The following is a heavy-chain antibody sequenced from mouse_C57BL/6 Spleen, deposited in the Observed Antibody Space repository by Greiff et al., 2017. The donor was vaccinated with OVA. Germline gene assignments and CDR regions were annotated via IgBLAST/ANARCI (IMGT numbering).Heavy chain of an antibody. J-gene: IGHJ3*01. Sequence: VQLQQPGAELVMPGASVKLSCKASGYTFTSYWMHWVKQRPGQGLEWIGEINPSDSYTNYNQKFKGKSTLTVDKSSSTAYVQLSSLPSEDAAVFYFARWSYGGGFCYWGQGTLVTVSA. V-gene: IGHV1-69*01. CDR3: ARWSYGGGFCY. CDR2: INPSDSYT. CDR1: GYTFTSYW. D-gene: IGHD1-1*02.